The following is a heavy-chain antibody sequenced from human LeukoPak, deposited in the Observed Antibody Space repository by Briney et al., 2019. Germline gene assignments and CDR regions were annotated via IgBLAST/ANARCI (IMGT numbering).Heavy chain of an antibody. CDR3: AKDVRDELGDYFDY. V-gene: IGHV3-23*01. CDR2: ISGSGGST. Sequence: PGGSLRLSCAASGFTFSDYYMSWIRQAPGKGLEWVSAISGSGGSTYYADSVKGRFTISRDNSKNTLYLQMNSLRAEDTAVYYCAKDVRDELGDYFDYWGQGTLVTVSS. D-gene: IGHD3-16*01. J-gene: IGHJ4*02. CDR1: GFTFSDYY.